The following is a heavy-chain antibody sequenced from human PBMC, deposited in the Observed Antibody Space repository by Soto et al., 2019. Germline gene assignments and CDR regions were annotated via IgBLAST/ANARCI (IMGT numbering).Heavy chain of an antibody. V-gene: IGHV1-2*02. J-gene: IGHJ5*02. CDR1: GYTFTGYY. CDR2: INPSSGGT. Sequence: ASVKVSCKASGYTFTGYYMHWVRQAPGQGLEWMGWINPSSGGTNYAQKFQGRVTMTRDTSISTAYMELSRLRSDDTAVYYCARLDGPFSRIVGANLDPWGQVPLVTFSS. CDR3: ARLDGPFSRIVGANLDP. D-gene: IGHD1-26*01.